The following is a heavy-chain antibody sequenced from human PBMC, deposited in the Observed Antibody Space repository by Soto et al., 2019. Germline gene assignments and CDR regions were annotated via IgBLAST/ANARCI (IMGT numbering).Heavy chain of an antibody. D-gene: IGHD3-3*01. CDR1: GYTFTSYG. CDR3: ARDDERFLEGGGDFDY. J-gene: IGHJ4*02. V-gene: IGHV1-18*01. Sequence: ASVKVSCKASGYTFTSYGISWVRQAPGQGLEWMGWISAYNGNTNYAQKLQGRVTMTTDTSTSTAYMELRSLRSDDTAVYYCARDDERFLEGGGDFDYWGQGTLVTVSS. CDR2: ISAYNGNT.